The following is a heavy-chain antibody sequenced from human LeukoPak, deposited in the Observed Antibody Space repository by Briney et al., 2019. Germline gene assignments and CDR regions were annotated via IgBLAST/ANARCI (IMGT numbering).Heavy chain of an antibody. Sequence: VASVKVSCKASGYTFTSYGISWVRQAPGQGLEWMGWISVYKGNTNYAQKLQGRVTMTTDTSTSTAYMGLRSLRSDDTAVYYCASSSAAGYLNLFDPWGQGTLVTVSS. CDR2: ISVYKGNT. V-gene: IGHV1-18*01. CDR1: GYTFTSYG. J-gene: IGHJ5*02. D-gene: IGHD6-13*01. CDR3: ASSSAAGYLNLFDP.